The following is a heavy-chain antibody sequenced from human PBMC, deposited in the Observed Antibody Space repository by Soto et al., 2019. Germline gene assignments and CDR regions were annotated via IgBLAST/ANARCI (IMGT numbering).Heavy chain of an antibody. CDR2: IIPIFGTA. CDR3: ARGAAGATARFDP. J-gene: IGHJ5*02. CDR1: GGTFSSYA. D-gene: IGHD1-26*01. Sequence: GASVKVSCKASGGTFSSYASSWVRQAPGQGLEWMGGIIPIFGTANYAQKFQARVTITADESTSTAYMELSSLRSEDTAVYYCARGAAGATARFDPWGQGTLVTVSS. V-gene: IGHV1-69*13.